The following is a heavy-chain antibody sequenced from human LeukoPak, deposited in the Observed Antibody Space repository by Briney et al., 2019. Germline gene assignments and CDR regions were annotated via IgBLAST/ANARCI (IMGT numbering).Heavy chain of an antibody. J-gene: IGHJ4*02. CDR1: GDSITNSNFY. D-gene: IGHD3-9*01. CDR3: AGRGIVTGYFDF. CDR2: IFHSGST. V-gene: IGHV4-39*01. Sequence: SETLALTCTVSGDSITNSNFYWGWIRQSPGKGLEWIGSIFHSGSTNYNPSLKSRVTISVDTSKNQFYLRVRSVTAAETALYYCAGRGIVTGYFDFWGRGTLVTVSS.